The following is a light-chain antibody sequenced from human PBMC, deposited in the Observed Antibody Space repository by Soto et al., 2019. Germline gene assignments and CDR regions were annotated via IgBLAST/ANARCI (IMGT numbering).Light chain of an antibody. CDR2: EVN. CDR1: SSDIGGYNS. V-gene: IGLV2-8*01. Sequence: QSALTQPPSASGSPGQSVTISCTGTSSDIGGYNSVSWYQPHPGKAPRLMIYEVNKRPSGVPDRFSGSKSGYTASLTVSGLQTEDEAFYYCSSSAGIYHYLVFGGGTKLTVL. J-gene: IGLJ3*02. CDR3: SSSAGIYHYLV.